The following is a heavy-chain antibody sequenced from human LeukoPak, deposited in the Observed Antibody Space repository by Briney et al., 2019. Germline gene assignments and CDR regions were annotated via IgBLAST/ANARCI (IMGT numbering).Heavy chain of an antibody. CDR2: INPNSGGT. Sequence: GASVKVSCKASGYTFTGYYMHWVRQAPGQGLEWMGWINPNSGGTNYAQKFQGWVTMTRDTSISTAYMELSRLRSDDTAVYYCARAVPASSLTPTRGYFDYWGQGTLVTVSS. CDR3: ARAVPASSLTPTRGYFDY. J-gene: IGHJ4*02. D-gene: IGHD3-9*01. CDR1: GYTFTGYY. V-gene: IGHV1-2*04.